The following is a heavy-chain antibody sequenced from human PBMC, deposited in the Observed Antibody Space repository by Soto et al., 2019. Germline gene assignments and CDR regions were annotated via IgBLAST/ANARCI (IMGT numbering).Heavy chain of an antibody. Sequence: QVQLVQSGAEVKKPGASVKVSCKASGYTFTSYGISWVRQAPGQGLEWMGWISAYNGNTNYAQKLQGRVTMTTDTSTSTDCMALRSLRSDDTAVYYCARDLSSGYDNWFAPWGQGTLVTVSS. V-gene: IGHV1-18*01. J-gene: IGHJ5*02. CDR2: ISAYNGNT. CDR1: GYTFTSYG. CDR3: ARDLSSGYDNWFAP. D-gene: IGHD5-12*01.